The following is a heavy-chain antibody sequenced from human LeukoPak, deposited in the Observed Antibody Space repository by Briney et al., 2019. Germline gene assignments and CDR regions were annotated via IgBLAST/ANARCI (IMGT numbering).Heavy chain of an antibody. CDR3: ARDRWWDIVVVPASNDAFDI. Sequence: GGSLRLSCAASGFTFSSYSMNWVRQAPGKGLEWVSSISSSSSYIYYADSVKGRFTISRDNAKHSLYLQMNSLRAEDTAVYYCARDRWWDIVVVPASNDAFDIWGQGTMVTVSS. J-gene: IGHJ3*02. D-gene: IGHD2-2*01. CDR2: ISSSSSYI. CDR1: GFTFSSYS. V-gene: IGHV3-21*01.